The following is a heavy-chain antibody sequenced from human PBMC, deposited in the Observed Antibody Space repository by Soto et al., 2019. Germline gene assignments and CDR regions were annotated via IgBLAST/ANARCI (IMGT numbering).Heavy chain of an antibody. Sequence: QGQLVQSGAEVKKPGASVKVSCKASGYNLMTYGINWVRQAPGQGLEWVAWISAYNGTRYSAQNFQGRVTMTTDAHTSTAYMELRSLRSDDTAIYFCARGTYKDYWGQGTLVTVSS. V-gene: IGHV1-18*01. CDR2: ISAYNGTR. J-gene: IGHJ4*02. D-gene: IGHD1-1*01. CDR1: GYNLMTYG. CDR3: ARGTYKDY.